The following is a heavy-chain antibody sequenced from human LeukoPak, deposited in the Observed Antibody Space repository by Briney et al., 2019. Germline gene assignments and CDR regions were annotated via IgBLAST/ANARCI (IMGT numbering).Heavy chain of an antibody. CDR1: GYTFSNYC. J-gene: IGHJ3*02. V-gene: IGHV1-46*01. CDR2: FNPTYDIP. Sequence: GASVTVSCKASGYTFSNYCMHWVRQAPGQGLEWMGIFNPTYDIPIYAQTFEGRVTMTRDMSTSTVYMELSTLRSDDTAVYFCAKDPRNILTGDYDDFDIWGQGTMVIVSS. CDR3: AKDPRNILTGDYDDFDI. D-gene: IGHD3-9*01.